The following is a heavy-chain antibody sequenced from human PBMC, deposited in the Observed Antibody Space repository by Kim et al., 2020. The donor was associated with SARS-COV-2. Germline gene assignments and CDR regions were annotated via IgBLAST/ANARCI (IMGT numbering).Heavy chain of an antibody. CDR3: ARQGLIVADTAMVTRYNWFDP. V-gene: IGHV5-10-1*01. Sequence: GESLKISCKGSGYSFTSYWISWVRQMPGKGLEWMGRIDPSDSYTNYSPSFQGHVTISADKSISTAYLQWSSLKASDTAMYYCARQGLIVADTAMVTRYNWFDPWGQGTLVTVSS. CDR1: GYSFTSYW. J-gene: IGHJ5*02. D-gene: IGHD5-18*01. CDR2: IDPSDSYT.